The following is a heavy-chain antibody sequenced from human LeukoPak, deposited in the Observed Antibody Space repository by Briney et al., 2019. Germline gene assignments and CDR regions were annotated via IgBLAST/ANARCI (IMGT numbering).Heavy chain of an antibody. CDR1: GYSISSGNY. J-gene: IGHJ4*02. Sequence: SETLSLTCSVSGYSISSGNYWGWIRLPPGKGLQWIGSIYHSGSTYYNPSLKSRVTISVDTSKNQFSLKLSSVTAADTAVYYCARGDYGGDMYYFDYWGQGTLVTVSS. D-gene: IGHD4-23*01. CDR3: ARGDYGGDMYYFDY. V-gene: IGHV4-38-2*02. CDR2: IYHSGST.